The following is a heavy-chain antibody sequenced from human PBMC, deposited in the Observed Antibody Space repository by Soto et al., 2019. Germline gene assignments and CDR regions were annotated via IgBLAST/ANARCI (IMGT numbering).Heavy chain of an antibody. D-gene: IGHD5-12*01. Sequence: GASVKVFCKASGYTFSNYDINWVRQATGQGLEWMGWLNPNTDKTGSAQKFQGRVTMTRNTSISTAYLELSGLRSDDTAVYYCARGIKGLPPSAFDIWGQGTRVTVSS. CDR1: GYTFSNYD. J-gene: IGHJ3*02. V-gene: IGHV1-8*01. CDR2: LNPNTDKT. CDR3: ARGIKGLPPSAFDI.